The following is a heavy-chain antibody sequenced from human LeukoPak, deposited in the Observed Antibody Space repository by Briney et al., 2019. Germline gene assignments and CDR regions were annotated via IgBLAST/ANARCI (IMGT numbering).Heavy chain of an antibody. V-gene: IGHV3-23*01. CDR2: ISGSGGST. Sequence: PGGSLRLSCAASGFTFSIYARSGVRQAPGKGLEWVSAISGSGGSTYYADSVKGRFTISRDNSKNTLYLQMNSLTAADTAVYYRAKDSLGAPDYFVYLVQGTLVTVSS. J-gene: IGHJ4*02. D-gene: IGHD6-6*01. CDR1: GFTFSIYA. CDR3: AKDSLGAPDYFVY.